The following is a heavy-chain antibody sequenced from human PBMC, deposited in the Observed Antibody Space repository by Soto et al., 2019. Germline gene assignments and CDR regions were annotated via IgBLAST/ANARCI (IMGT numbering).Heavy chain of an antibody. V-gene: IGHV4-39*01. CDR3: TRPFGTTTFYFAMDV. J-gene: IGHJ6*02. CDR2: IHYSGTT. Sequence: LSLTCTVSGGSISSSSYYWGWSRHPPVKGLEWIGGIHYSGTTYYNPSFKSRVTTSLDTSKNQFSLKLNSVTAADTAVYYCTRPFGTTTFYFAMDVWGQGTTVTVSS. D-gene: IGHD1-7*01. CDR1: GGSISSSSYY.